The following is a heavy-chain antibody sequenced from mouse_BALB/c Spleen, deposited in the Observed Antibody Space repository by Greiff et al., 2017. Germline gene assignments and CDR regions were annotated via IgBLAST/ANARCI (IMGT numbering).Heavy chain of an antibody. D-gene: IGHD1-1*01. CDR1: GFTFSSFG. CDR3: ARKPGYYGSSYAMDY. Sequence: EVQGVESGGGLVQPGGSRKLSCAASGFTFSSFGMHWVRQAPEKGLEWVAYISSGSSTIYYADTVKGRFTISRDNPKNTLFLQMTSLRSEDTAMYYCARKPGYYGSSYAMDYWGQGTSVTVSS. J-gene: IGHJ4*01. V-gene: IGHV5-17*02. CDR2: ISSGSSTI.